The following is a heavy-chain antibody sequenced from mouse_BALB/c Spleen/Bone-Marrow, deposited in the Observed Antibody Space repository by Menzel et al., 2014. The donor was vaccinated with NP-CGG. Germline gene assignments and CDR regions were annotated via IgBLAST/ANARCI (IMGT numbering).Heavy chain of an antibody. V-gene: IGHV1-4*01. CDR3: AREGLRAWFVY. J-gene: IGHJ3*01. D-gene: IGHD2-4*01. CDR2: INPSSDYT. Sequence: VQLVESGAELARPGASVKMSCKASGYTFTSYTIHWVKQRPGQGLEWIGYINPSSDYTNYNQKFKDKATLTADKSSSPAYMQLSSLTSEDSAVYYCAREGLRAWFVYWGQGTLVTVSA. CDR1: GYTFTSYT.